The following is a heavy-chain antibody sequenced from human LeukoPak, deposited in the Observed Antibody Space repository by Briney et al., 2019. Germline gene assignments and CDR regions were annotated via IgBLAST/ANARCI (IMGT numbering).Heavy chain of an antibody. V-gene: IGHV3-23*01. CDR3: AKDRSGSYPNWFDP. Sequence: GGSLRLSCAASGFTFSSYGMSWVRQAPGKGLEWVSAITGNGANTFYADSVNGRFTISRDNSKNTMYLQMNSLRAEDTALYYCAKDRSGSYPNWFDPWGQGTLVTVSS. D-gene: IGHD3-10*01. J-gene: IGHJ5*02. CDR2: ITGNGANT. CDR1: GFTFSSYG.